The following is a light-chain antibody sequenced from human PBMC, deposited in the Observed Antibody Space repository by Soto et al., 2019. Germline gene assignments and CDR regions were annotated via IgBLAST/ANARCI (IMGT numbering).Light chain of an antibody. CDR2: EGS. CDR1: SSDVGCYNL. Sequence: QSALTQPASVSGSPGQSITISCTGTSSDVGCYNLVSWYQQHPGKAPKLMIYEGSKRPSGVSNRFSGSKSGNTASLTTSGLQDEDEADYYCCSYAGSSAYVFGTGTKVTVL. J-gene: IGLJ1*01. V-gene: IGLV2-23*01. CDR3: CSYAGSSAYV.